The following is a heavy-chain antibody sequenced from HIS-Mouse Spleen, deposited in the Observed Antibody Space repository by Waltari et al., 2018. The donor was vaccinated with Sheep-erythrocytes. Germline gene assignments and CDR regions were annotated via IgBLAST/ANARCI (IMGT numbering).Heavy chain of an antibody. Sequence: QVQLQESGPGLVKPSETLSLTCTVSGGSISSYYWSWIRQPPGKGLEWIGYIYYSGSTNSTPSLKSRVTISVDTSKNQFSLKLSSVTAADTAVYYCARDPAPHYFDYWGQGTLVTVSS. J-gene: IGHJ4*02. V-gene: IGHV4-59*01. CDR1: GGSISSYY. CDR3: ARDPAPHYFDY. CDR2: IYYSGST.